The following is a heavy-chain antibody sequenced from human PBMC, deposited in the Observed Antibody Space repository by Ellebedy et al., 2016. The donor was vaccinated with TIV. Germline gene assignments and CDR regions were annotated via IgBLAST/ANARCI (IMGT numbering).Heavy chain of an antibody. CDR3: AKVPTMIVVVITNLLDY. J-gene: IGHJ4*02. Sequence: GGSLRLSXAASGFTFSSYSMNWVRQAPGKGLEWASSISSSSSYIYYADSVKGRFTISRDNAKNTLYLQMNSLRAEDTAVYYCAKVPTMIVVVITNLLDYWGQGTLVTVSS. D-gene: IGHD3-22*01. V-gene: IGHV3-21*04. CDR1: GFTFSSYS. CDR2: ISSSSSYI.